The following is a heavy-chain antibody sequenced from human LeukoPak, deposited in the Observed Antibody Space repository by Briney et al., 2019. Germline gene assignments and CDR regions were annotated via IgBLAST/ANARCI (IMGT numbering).Heavy chain of an antibody. CDR2: INPNSGGT. Sequence: GASVKVSCKASGYTFTGYYMHWVRQAPGQGLEWMGWINPNSGGTNYAQKFQGRVTMTRDTSISTAYMELSRLRSDDTAVYYCARVSNSGSLRHNWFDPWGQGTLVTVSS. D-gene: IGHD1-26*01. CDR3: ARVSNSGSLRHNWFDP. CDR1: GYTFTGYY. J-gene: IGHJ5*02. V-gene: IGHV1-2*02.